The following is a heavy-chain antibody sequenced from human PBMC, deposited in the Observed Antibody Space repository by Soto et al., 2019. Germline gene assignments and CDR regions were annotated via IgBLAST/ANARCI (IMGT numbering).Heavy chain of an antibody. V-gene: IGHV1-18*04. CDR1: GYSFSGYD. J-gene: IGHJ3*02. Sequence: QGKLVQSGPEVKKPGASVKVSCTASGYSFSGYDITWVRQAPGQGLEWLCWVSTSIRSTMAAEKLQGRLTMTTDTSTNTVYMELRGLTSDDTAVYYCARDSGAALYGEDALDIWGQGTMVSVSS. CDR2: VSTSIRST. D-gene: IGHD3-10*01. CDR3: ARDSGAALYGEDALDI.